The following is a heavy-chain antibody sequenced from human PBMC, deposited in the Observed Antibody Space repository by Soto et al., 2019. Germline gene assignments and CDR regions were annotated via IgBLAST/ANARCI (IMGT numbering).Heavy chain of an antibody. CDR1: GGTFSSYA. Sequence: SVKVSCKASGGTFSSYAISWVRQAPGQGLEWMGGIIPIFGTANYAQKFQGRVTITADESTSTAYMELSSLRSEDTAVYYCARGGYSSTWSNLLDRSGLDVWGQGTTVTVS. J-gene: IGHJ6*02. V-gene: IGHV1-69*13. CDR2: IIPIFGTA. CDR3: ARGGYSSTWSNLLDRSGLDV. D-gene: IGHD6-13*01.